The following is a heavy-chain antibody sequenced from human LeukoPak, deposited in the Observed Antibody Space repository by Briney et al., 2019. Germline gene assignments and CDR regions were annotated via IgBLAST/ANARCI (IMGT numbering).Heavy chain of an antibody. CDR3: AKIGTYYDPPHWGDAFDI. CDR2: ISAYNGNT. Sequence: GASVKVSCKASGYTFTSYGISWVRQAPGQGLEWMGWISAYNGNTNYAQKLQGRVTMTTDTSTSTAYMELRSLRSDDTAVYYCAKIGTYYDPPHWGDAFDIWGQGTMVTVSS. J-gene: IGHJ3*02. CDR1: GYTFTSYG. V-gene: IGHV1-18*01. D-gene: IGHD3-3*01.